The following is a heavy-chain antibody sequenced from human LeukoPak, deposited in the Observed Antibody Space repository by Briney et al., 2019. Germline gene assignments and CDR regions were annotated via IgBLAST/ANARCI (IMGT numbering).Heavy chain of an antibody. D-gene: IGHD3-3*01. CDR3: AKELNDFWSGYLKYNDAFDI. Sequence: GGSLRLSCAASGFTFSSYAMSWVRQAPGKGLEWVSAISGSGGSTYYADSVKGRFTFSRDNSKNTLYLQMNSLRTEDTAVYYCAKELNDFWSGYLKYNDAFDIWGQGTMVTVSS. V-gene: IGHV3-23*01. CDR2: ISGSGGST. J-gene: IGHJ3*02. CDR1: GFTFSSYA.